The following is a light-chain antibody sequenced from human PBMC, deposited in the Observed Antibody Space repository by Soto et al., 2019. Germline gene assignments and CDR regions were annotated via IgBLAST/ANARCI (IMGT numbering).Light chain of an antibody. J-gene: IGLJ2*01. CDR2: GNS. CDR1: SSNIGAGYD. CDR3: QSYDSSLSGYVV. V-gene: IGLV1-40*01. Sequence: QSVLTQQPSVSGAPGQRVTISCTGSSSNIGAGYDVHWYQQLPGTAPKLLIYGNSNRPSGVPDRFSGSKSGTSASLAITGLQAEDEAEYYCQSYDSSLSGYVVFGGGTKVTVL.